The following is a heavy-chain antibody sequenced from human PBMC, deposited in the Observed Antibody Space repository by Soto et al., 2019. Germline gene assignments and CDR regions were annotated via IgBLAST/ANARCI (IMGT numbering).Heavy chain of an antibody. CDR2: INAGNGNT. V-gene: IGHV1-3*01. CDR1: GYTFTSYA. D-gene: IGHD3-10*01. CDR3: ARLDSYYAFDI. Sequence: AAAVKVSFQASGYTFTSYAMHWLRQAAGQRLEWMGWINAGNGNTKYSQKLQGRVTITMDTSASTAYVELSSLRSEDTAVYYCARLDSYYAFDIWGQGTMVTVSS. J-gene: IGHJ3*02.